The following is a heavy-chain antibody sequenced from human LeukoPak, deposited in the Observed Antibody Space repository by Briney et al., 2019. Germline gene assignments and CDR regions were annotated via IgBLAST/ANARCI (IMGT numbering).Heavy chain of an antibody. CDR2: IWYDGSNK. CDR3: ARDETTVTSHFDY. J-gene: IGHJ4*02. V-gene: IGHV3-33*01. D-gene: IGHD4-17*01. CDR1: GFTFSSYG. Sequence: GRSLRLSCAASGFTFSSYGMHWVRQAPGKGLEWVAVIWYDGSNKYYADSVKGRVTISRDNSKNTLYLQMNSLRAEDTAVYYCARDETTVTSHFDYWGQGTLVTVSS.